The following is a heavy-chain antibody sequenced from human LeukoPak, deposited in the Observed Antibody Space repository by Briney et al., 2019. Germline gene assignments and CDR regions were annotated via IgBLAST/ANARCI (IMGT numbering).Heavy chain of an antibody. CDR3: ARDPLTYCGGDCYSNWFDP. D-gene: IGHD2-21*02. J-gene: IGHJ5*02. V-gene: IGHV3-30-3*01. Sequence: PGGSLRLSCAASGFTFSSYAMHWVRQAPGKGLEWVAVISYDGSNKYYADSVKGRFTISRDNSKNTLYLQMNSLRAEDTAVYYCARDPLTYCGGDCYSNWFDPWGQGTLVTVSS. CDR2: ISYDGSNK. CDR1: GFTFSSYA.